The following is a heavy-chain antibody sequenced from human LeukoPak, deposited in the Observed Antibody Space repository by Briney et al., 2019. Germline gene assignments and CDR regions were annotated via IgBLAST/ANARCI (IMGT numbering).Heavy chain of an antibody. J-gene: IGHJ4*02. V-gene: IGHV3-11*01. Sequence: PGGSLRLSCAASGFTFSDYYMSWIRQAPGKGLEWISYITNNDGTTYYADSVRGRFTVSRDNAKNSLYLQMNSLRAEDTAVYYCAKGHSSGRDYWGQGTLVTVSS. D-gene: IGHD6-19*01. CDR3: AKGHSSGRDY. CDR2: ITNNDGTT. CDR1: GFTFSDYY.